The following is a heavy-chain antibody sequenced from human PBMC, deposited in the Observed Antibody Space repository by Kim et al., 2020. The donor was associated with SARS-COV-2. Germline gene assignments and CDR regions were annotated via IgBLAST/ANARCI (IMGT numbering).Heavy chain of an antibody. CDR3: ARDWVVAAAGTLLSYYYGMDV. CDR2: INAGNGNT. D-gene: IGHD6-13*01. V-gene: IGHV1-3*01. CDR1: GYTFTSYA. Sequence: ASVKVSCKASGYTFTSYAMHWVRQAPGQRLEWMGWINAGNGNTKYSQKFQGRVTITRDTSASTAYMELSSLRSEDTAVYYCARDWVVAAAGTLLSYYYGMDVWGPGPTVTVSS. J-gene: IGHJ6*02.